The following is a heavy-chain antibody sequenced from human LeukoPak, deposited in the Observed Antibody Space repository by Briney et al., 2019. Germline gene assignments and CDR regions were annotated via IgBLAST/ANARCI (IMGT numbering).Heavy chain of an antibody. J-gene: IGHJ6*02. CDR2: IYTSGST. CDR1: GGSISSYY. CDR3: ARKGYSYAPAGMDV. Sequence: PSETLSLTCTVSGGSISSYYWSWIRQPAGKGLEWIGRIYTSGSTNYNPSLKSRVTISVDTSKNQFSLKLSSVTAADTAVYYCARKGYSYAPAGMDVWGQGTTVTVSS. D-gene: IGHD5-18*01. V-gene: IGHV4-4*07.